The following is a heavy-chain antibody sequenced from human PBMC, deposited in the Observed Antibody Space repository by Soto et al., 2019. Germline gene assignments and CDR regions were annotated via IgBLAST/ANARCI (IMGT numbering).Heavy chain of an antibody. CDR3: EKVAGFLSCYPYYMDV. CDR2: ISGSGGST. Sequence: EVQLLESGGGLVQPGGSLRLSCAASGFTFSSYAMSWVRQAPGKGLEWVSAISGSGGSTYYADSVKGRFTISRDNSKNTWYWQMDRLESEDKAGYYWEKVAGFLSCYPYYMDVWGKGTTVTVSS. V-gene: IGHV3-23*01. D-gene: IGHD3-3*01. CDR1: GFTFSSYA. J-gene: IGHJ6*03.